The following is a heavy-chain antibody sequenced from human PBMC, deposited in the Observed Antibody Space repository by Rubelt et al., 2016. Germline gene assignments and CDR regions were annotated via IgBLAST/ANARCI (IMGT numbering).Heavy chain of an antibody. J-gene: IGHJ4*02. V-gene: IGHV3-30*04. Sequence: GGVVQPGRSLRLSCAASGFTFSTFAMHWVRQAPGKGLEWVAVISYDGSNKYYADSVKGRFTISRDNAKNSLYLQMNSLRAEDTAVYYCARSDIVATITDYWGQGTLVTVSS. CDR2: ISYDGSNK. CDR1: GFTFSTFA. CDR3: ARSDIVATITDY. D-gene: IGHD5-12*01.